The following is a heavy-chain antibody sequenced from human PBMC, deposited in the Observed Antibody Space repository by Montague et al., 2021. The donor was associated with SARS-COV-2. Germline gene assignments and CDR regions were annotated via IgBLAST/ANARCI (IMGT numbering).Heavy chain of an antibody. CDR3: ASLTTDTLYYYYGMDV. CDR2: ISSSSSYI. D-gene: IGHD1-14*01. Sequence: SLRLSCAVSGFTFSSYSMNWVRQAPGKGLEWVSSISSSSSYIYYADSVKGRFTISRDNAKNSLYLQMNSLRAEDTAVYYCASLTTDTLYYYYGMDVWGQGTTVTVSS. V-gene: IGHV3-21*01. CDR1: GFTFSSYS. J-gene: IGHJ6*02.